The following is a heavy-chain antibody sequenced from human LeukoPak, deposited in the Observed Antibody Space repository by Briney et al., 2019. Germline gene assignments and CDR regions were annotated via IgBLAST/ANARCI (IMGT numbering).Heavy chain of an antibody. CDR1: GFTFSSYW. J-gene: IGHJ4*02. CDR3: ARDRKREAAAAGSYFDY. CDR2: IKQDGSEK. Sequence: GGSLRLSCAASGFTFSSYWMSWVRQAPGKGLEWVANIKQDGSEKYYVDSVKGRFTISRDNAKNSLYLQMNSLRAEDTAVYYCARDRKREAAAAGSYFDYWGQGTLVTVSS. V-gene: IGHV3-7*03. D-gene: IGHD6-13*01.